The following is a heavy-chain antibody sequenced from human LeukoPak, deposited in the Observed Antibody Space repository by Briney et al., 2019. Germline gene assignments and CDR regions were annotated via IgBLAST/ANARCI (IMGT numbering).Heavy chain of an antibody. V-gene: IGHV4-34*01. J-gene: IGHJ3*02. D-gene: IGHD3-10*01. CDR1: GGSFSGYY. CDR3: ARTYYYGSGSYHAFDI. Sequence: SETLSLTCAVYGGSFSGYYWSWIRQPPGKGLEWIGEINHSGSTNYNPSLKSRVAISVDTSKNQFSLKLSSVTAADTAVYYCARTYYYGSGSYHAFDIWGQGTMVTVSS. CDR2: INHSGST.